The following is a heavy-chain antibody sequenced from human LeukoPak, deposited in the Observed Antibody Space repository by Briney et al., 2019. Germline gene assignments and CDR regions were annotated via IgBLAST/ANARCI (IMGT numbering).Heavy chain of an antibody. CDR3: ARRYYDSSGYYYEDYFDY. Sequence: ASVKVSCKASGYTFTSYGISWVRQAPGQGLEWMGWISAYNGNTNYAQKLQGRVTMTTDTSTSTAYMELRSLRSDDTAVYYCARRYYDSSGYYYEDYFDYWGQGTLVTVSS. J-gene: IGHJ4*02. V-gene: IGHV1-18*01. CDR1: GYTFTSYG. CDR2: ISAYNGNT. D-gene: IGHD3-22*01.